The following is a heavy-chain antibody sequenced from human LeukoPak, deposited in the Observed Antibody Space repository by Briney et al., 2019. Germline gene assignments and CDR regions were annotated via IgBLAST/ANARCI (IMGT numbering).Heavy chain of an antibody. CDR2: VYHTGST. CDR1: GGSIGSYS. D-gene: IGHD2-2*01. V-gene: IGHV4-59*01. J-gene: IGHJ6*02. CDR3: ARGGCGTRCSEVYYYGMDV. Sequence: SETLSLTCTVSGGSIGSYSWNWIRQSPGTGLEWIGYVYHTGSTNYNPSLKSRVTISVDTSKNQFSLKLRSVTAADTAVYYCARGGCGTRCSEVYYYGMDVWGQGTTVTVSS.